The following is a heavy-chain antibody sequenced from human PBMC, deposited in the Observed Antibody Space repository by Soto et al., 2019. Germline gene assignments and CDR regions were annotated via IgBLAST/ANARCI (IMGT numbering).Heavy chain of an antibody. V-gene: IGHV4-4*02. CDR2: SYHSGST. D-gene: IGHD3-22*01. CDR1: GGSIISTNW. CDR3: AREYYHSSGYRFSDY. J-gene: IGHJ4*02. Sequence: SETLSLTCAVPGGSIISTNWWSWVRQPPGKGLQWIGESYHSGSTHYNPSLKSRVTISVDKSKNQFSLQLSSLTAADTAVYYCAREYYHSSGYRFSDYWGQGALVTVSS.